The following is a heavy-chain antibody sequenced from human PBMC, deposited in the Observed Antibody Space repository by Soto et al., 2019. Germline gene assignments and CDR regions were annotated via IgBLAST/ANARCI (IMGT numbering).Heavy chain of an antibody. J-gene: IGHJ5*02. CDR3: ARRPTARAS. V-gene: IGHV3-23*01. D-gene: IGHD1-1*01. CDR2: ISASGGDT. CDR1: GFTFSTYA. Sequence: EAQMLESGGGSEQPGGSLRLSCAASGFTFSTYAVAWVRQSPGKGLEWVSSISASGGDTWYADSVKGRFTISRDNSKNTLYLQMNSLRAEDTAVYYCARRPTARASWGQGTLVTVSS.